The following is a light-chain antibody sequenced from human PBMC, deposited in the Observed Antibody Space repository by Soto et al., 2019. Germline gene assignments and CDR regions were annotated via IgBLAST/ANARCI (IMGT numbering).Light chain of an antibody. CDR2: DAL. J-gene: IGKJ1*01. Sequence: DIQMTQSPSTLSASVGDRVAITCRASQSITNRLAWYQLEPGKAPKVLIYDALNLESGVPSRFSGSGYGTEFTLTIRSLQPDDFATYCCQHYGGMWTFGQGTKVDIK. CDR1: QSITNR. CDR3: QHYGGMWT. V-gene: IGKV1-5*01.